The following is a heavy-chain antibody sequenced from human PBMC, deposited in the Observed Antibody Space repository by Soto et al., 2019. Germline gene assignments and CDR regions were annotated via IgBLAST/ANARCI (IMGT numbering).Heavy chain of an antibody. D-gene: IGHD3-10*01. CDR1: GDTFATYD. CDR2: INPNSGNI. V-gene: IGHV1-8*01. CDR3: ARGRASGSYYLLDY. Sequence: ASVKFSCKSSGDTFATYDISWVRQATGHGLEWMGWINPNSGNIGYAQRFQGRVTMTRDTAIRTAYMEVSSLRSDDTAVYYCARGRASGSYYLLDYWGQGTLVTVSS. J-gene: IGHJ4*02.